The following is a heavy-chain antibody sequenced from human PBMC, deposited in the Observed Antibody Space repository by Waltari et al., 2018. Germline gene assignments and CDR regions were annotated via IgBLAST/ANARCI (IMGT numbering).Heavy chain of an antibody. CDR2: INHSGST. CDR3: AREPVAGTRWFDP. CDR1: GGSFSGYY. Sequence: QVQLQQWGAGLLKPSETLSLTCAVYGGSFSGYYWSWIRQPPGKGLEWIGEINHSGSTNYNPSLESRVTISVDTSKNQFSLKLSSVTAADTAVYYCAREPVAGTRWFDPWGQGTLVTVSS. V-gene: IGHV4-34*01. D-gene: IGHD6-19*01. J-gene: IGHJ5*02.